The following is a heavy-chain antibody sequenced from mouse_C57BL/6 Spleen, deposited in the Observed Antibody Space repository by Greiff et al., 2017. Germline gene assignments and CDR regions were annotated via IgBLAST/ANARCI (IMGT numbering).Heavy chain of an antibody. CDR3: ATYGSSPSYFDY. V-gene: IGHV1-52*01. CDR1: GYTFTSYW. D-gene: IGHD1-1*01. Sequence: VQLQQPGAELVRPGSSVKLSCKASGYTFTSYWMHWVKQRPIQGLEWIGNIDPSDSETHYNQKFKDKATLTVDQSSSTAYMQLSSLTSEDSAVYYCATYGSSPSYFDYWGQGTTLTVSS. CDR2: IDPSDSET. J-gene: IGHJ2*01.